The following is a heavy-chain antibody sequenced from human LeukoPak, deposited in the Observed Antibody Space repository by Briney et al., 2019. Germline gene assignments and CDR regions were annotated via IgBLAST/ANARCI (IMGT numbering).Heavy chain of an antibody. D-gene: IGHD1-26*01. CDR3: ARDGRGGATYVDY. CDR1: GFTFSSYG. V-gene: IGHV3-33*01. Sequence: PGGSLRLSCAASGFTFSSYGMHWVRQAPGKGLEWVAVIWYVGSNKYYADSVKGRFTISRDNSKNTLYLQMNSLRAEDTAVYYCARDGRGGATYVDYWGQRTLVTVSS. CDR2: IWYVGSNK. J-gene: IGHJ4*02.